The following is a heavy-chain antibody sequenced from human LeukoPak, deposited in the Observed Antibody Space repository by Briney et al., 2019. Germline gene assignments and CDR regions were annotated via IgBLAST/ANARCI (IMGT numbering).Heavy chain of an antibody. J-gene: IGHJ4*02. Sequence: SETLSLTCTVSGGSISSSSYYWGWIRQPPGKGLEWIGSIYYSGSTYYNPSLKSRVTISVDTSKNQFSLKLSSVTAADTAVYYCARHSGREVVRGVTIRGPFDYWGQGTLVTVSS. CDR1: GGSISSSSYY. CDR3: ARHSGREVVRGVTIRGPFDY. CDR2: IYYSGST. D-gene: IGHD3-10*01. V-gene: IGHV4-39*01.